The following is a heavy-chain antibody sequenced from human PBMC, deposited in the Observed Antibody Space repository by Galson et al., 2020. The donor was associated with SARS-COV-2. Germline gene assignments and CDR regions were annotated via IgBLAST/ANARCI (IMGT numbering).Heavy chain of an antibody. D-gene: IGHD4-17*01. Sequence: QLGESLKISCAASGFTLSSYGMHWVRQAPGKGLEWVAVISYDGSNKYYADSVKGRFTISRDNSKNTLYLQMNSLRAEDTAVYYCAKDDSHDYGDLLIDYWGQGTLVTVSS. V-gene: IGHV3-30*18. CDR1: GFTLSSYG. CDR2: ISYDGSNK. J-gene: IGHJ4*02. CDR3: AKDDSHDYGDLLIDY.